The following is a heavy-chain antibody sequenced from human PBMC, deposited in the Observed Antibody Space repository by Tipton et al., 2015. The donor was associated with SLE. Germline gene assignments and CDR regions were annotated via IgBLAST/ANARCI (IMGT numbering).Heavy chain of an antibody. Sequence: SLRLSCAASGFTVSNTYMSWVRQAPGKGLEWVANIKQDGSEKYYVDSVKGRFTISRDNAKNSLYLQMNSLRAEDTAVYYCASSAIAAAGRFDYWGQGTLVTVSS. J-gene: IGHJ4*02. CDR1: GFTVSNTY. CDR2: IKQDGSEK. V-gene: IGHV3-7*01. D-gene: IGHD6-13*01. CDR3: ASSAIAAAGRFDY.